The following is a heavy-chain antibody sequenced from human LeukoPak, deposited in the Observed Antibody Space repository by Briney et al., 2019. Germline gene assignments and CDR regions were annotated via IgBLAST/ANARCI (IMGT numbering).Heavy chain of an antibody. J-gene: IGHJ4*02. CDR2: ISASSNYI. V-gene: IGHV3-21*06. Sequence: GGSLRLSCAASGFTFSNTNMNWVRQAPGNGLKWVSFISASSNYIYYADSVKGRFTISRDNAQNSLYLQMNSLRAEDTALYYCARRGGWYGLDYWGQGTLVTVSS. CDR3: ARRGGWYGLDY. D-gene: IGHD6-19*01. CDR1: GFTFSNTN.